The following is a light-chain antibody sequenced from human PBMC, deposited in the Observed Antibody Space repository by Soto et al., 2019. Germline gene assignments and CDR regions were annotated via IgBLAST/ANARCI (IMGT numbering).Light chain of an antibody. CDR2: DAS. Sequence: EIVLTQSPATLSLSPGERATLSCRASQSVSSYLAWYQQKPGQAPRLLIYDASNRATGIPARFSGSGSGTDFTLTISSLEPEDLAVYYCQQRSNWPPYTFGQGNKLEIK. CDR1: QSVSSY. CDR3: QQRSNWPPYT. V-gene: IGKV3-11*01. J-gene: IGKJ2*01.